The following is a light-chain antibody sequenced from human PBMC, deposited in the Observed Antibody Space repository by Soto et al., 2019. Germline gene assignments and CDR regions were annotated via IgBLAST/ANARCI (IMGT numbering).Light chain of an antibody. CDR1: RSVSNNY. V-gene: IGKV3-20*01. CDR2: GAS. Sequence: EIRLSQSPGTLSLSPGERATLSYRASRSVSNNYSAWYQQKAGQAPRLLIYGASSRATGIPDRFSGRGFGTDFTLTISRLEPEDFAVYYCQHSGDFRWTFGQATKV. J-gene: IGKJ1*01. CDR3: QHSGDFRWT.